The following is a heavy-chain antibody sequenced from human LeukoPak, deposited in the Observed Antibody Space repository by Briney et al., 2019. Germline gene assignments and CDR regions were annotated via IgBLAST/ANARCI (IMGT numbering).Heavy chain of an antibody. V-gene: IGHV1-69*04. CDR2: IIPILGIA. J-gene: IGHJ4*02. CDR1: GGTFSSYA. Sequence: SVKVSCKASGGTFSSYAISWVRPAPGQGLEWMGRIIPILGIANYAQKFQGRVTITADKSTSAAYMELSSLRSEDTAVYYCARGGDGTQGYFDYWGQGTLVTVSS. CDR3: ARGGDGTQGYFDY. D-gene: IGHD5-24*01.